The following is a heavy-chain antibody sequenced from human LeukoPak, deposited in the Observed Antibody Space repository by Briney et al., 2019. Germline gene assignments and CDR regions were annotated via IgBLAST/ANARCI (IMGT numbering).Heavy chain of an antibody. Sequence: ASVTVSCKASGYTFTCYYMHWVRQAPGQGLEWMGWINPNSGDTNYAQNFQGRVTMTRDTSISTAYMELSRLRSDDTAVYYCARGFGGSYVTDYWGQGSLVTVSS. CDR1: GYTFTCYY. D-gene: IGHD1-26*01. CDR2: INPNSGDT. J-gene: IGHJ4*02. CDR3: ARGFGGSYVTDY. V-gene: IGHV1-2*02.